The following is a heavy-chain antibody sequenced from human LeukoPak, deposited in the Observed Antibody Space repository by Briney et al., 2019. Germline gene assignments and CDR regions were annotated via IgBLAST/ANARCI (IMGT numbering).Heavy chain of an antibody. CDR1: GGSFSGYY. D-gene: IGHD3-10*01. CDR2: INHSGST. CDR3: ARSPKLWFGELHYYYYYMDV. J-gene: IGHJ6*03. V-gene: IGHV4-34*01. Sequence: SETLSLTCAVYGGSFSGYYWSWIRQPPGKGLEWIGEINHSGSTNYNPSLKSRVTISVDTSKNQFSLKLSSVTAADTAVYYCARSPKLWFGELHYYYYYMDVWGQGTTVTVSS.